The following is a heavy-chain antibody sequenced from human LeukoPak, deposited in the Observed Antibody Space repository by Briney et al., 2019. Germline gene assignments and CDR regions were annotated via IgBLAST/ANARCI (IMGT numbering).Heavy chain of an antibody. Sequence: GGSLRLSCAASGFTVSSNYMSWVRQAPGKGLEWVSVIYSGGSTYYADSVKGRFTISRDNSKNTLYLQMNSLRAEDTAVYYCATSSNRGYGSGFDYWGQGTLVTVSS. J-gene: IGHJ4*02. CDR3: ATSSNRGYGSGFDY. V-gene: IGHV3-66*01. D-gene: IGHD3-10*01. CDR1: GFTVSSNY. CDR2: IYSGGST.